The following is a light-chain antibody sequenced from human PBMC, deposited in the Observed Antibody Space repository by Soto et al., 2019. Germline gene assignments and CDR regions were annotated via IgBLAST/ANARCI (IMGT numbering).Light chain of an antibody. CDR1: RSLVASDGNAY. CDR3: MQATQLRT. CDR2: KVS. Sequence: EIVLTQTPLLSPVTLGQPASISCRSSRSLVASDGNAYLTWLHQRPGQPPRPLIYKVSQRLSGVPDRFSGSGAGTDFTLHISRVEAEDVGPYFCMQATQLRTFGQGTRLEIK. J-gene: IGKJ5*01. V-gene: IGKV2-24*01.